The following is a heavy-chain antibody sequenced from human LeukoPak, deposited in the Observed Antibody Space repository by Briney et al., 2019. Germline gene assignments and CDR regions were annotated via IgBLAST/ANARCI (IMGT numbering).Heavy chain of an antibody. CDR1: GGSFSGYY. D-gene: IGHD3-10*01. CDR3: ARGLRWYYYGSGRSYYFDY. J-gene: IGHJ4*02. Sequence: SETLSLTCAVYGGSFSGYYWSWIRQPPGKGLEWIGEINHSGSTNYNPSLKSRVTISVDRSKNQFSLKLSSVTAADTAVYYCARGLRWYYYGSGRSYYFDYWGRGTLVTVSS. CDR2: INHSGST. V-gene: IGHV4-34*01.